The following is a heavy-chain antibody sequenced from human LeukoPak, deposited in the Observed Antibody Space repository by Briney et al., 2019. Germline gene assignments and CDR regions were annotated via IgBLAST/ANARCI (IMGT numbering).Heavy chain of an antibody. CDR2: MNPNSGNT. CDR3: ARGLEWELPRNYYYMDV. D-gene: IGHD1-26*01. J-gene: IGHJ6*03. V-gene: IGHV1-8*03. CDR1: GYTFTSYD. Sequence: ASVKVSCKASGYTFTSYDINWVRQATGQGLEWMGWMNPNSGNTGYAQKFQGRVTITRNTSISTAYMELSSLRSEDAAVYYCARGLEWELPRNYYYMDVWGKGTTVTVSS.